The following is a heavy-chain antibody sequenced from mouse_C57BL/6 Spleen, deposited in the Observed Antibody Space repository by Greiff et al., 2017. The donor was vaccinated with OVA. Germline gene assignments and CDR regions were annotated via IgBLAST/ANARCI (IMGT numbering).Heavy chain of an antibody. D-gene: IGHD2-4*01. CDR1: GYTFTDHT. CDR2: IYPRDGST. V-gene: IGHV1-78*01. CDR3: AKAQIYYDYDVGFAY. J-gene: IGHJ3*01. Sequence: QVHVKQSDAELVKPGASVKISCKVSGYTFTDHTIHWMKQRPEQGLEWIGYIYPRDGSTKYNEKFKGKATLTADKSSSTAYMQLNSLTSEDSAVYFCAKAQIYYDYDVGFAYWGQGTLVTVSA.